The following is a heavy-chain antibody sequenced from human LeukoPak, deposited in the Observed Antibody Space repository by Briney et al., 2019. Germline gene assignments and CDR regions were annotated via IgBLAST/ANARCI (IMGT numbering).Heavy chain of an antibody. CDR1: GYTFTGYY. V-gene: IGHV1-2*02. CDR2: INPNSGGT. J-gene: IGHJ4*02. CDR3: ARGGYYDSSAYRISDY. D-gene: IGHD3-22*01. Sequence: VASVKVSFKASGYTFTGYYMHWVRQAPGQGLEWMGWINPNSGGTNYAQKLQGRVTMTRDTSINTAYMELSRLRSDDTAVYYCARGGYYDSSAYRISDYWGQGTLVTVSS.